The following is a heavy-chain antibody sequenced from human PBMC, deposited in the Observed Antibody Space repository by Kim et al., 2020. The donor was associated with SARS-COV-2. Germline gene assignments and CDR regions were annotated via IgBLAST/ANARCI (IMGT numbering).Heavy chain of an antibody. CDR1: GGSISSYY. CDR2: IYYSGST. J-gene: IGHJ3*02. D-gene: IGHD6-13*01. Sequence: SETLSLTYTVSGGSISSYYWSWIRQPPGKGLEWIGYIYYSGSTNYNPSLKSRVTISVDTSKNQFSLKLSSVTAADTAVYYCARGKRNIAAAGFAFDIWG. CDR3: ARGKRNIAAAGFAFDI. V-gene: IGHV4-59*13.